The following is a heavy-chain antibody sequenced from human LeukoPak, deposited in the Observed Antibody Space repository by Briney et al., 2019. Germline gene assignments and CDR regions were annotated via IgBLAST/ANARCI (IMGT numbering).Heavy chain of an antibody. CDR2: IYYSGST. CDR3: ARGGGDFNYDILTGYYNRRGRNWFDP. V-gene: IGHV4-39*07. Sequence: KPSETMSLTCTVSGGSISSSSYYWGWIRQPPGKGLEWIGSIYYSGSTYYNPSLKSRVTISVDTSKNQFSLKLSSVTAADTAVYYCARGGGDFNYDILTGYYNRRGRNWFDPWGQGTLVTVSS. CDR1: GGSISSSSYY. J-gene: IGHJ5*02. D-gene: IGHD3-9*01.